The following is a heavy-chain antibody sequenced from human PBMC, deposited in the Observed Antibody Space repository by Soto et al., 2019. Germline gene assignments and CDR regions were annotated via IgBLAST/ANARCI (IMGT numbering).Heavy chain of an antibody. J-gene: IGHJ3*02. CDR1: GGSISNYY. Sequence: LATLSLTCTISGGSISNYYWCWFRQPPGKGLEWIGYIYYSGSTNYNPSLKSRVTISVDTSKNQFSLKLSSVTAADTAVYYCATSPYCGGDCYDAFDIWGQGTMVTVSS. CDR2: IYYSGST. CDR3: ATSPYCGGDCYDAFDI. V-gene: IGHV4-59*12. D-gene: IGHD2-21*02.